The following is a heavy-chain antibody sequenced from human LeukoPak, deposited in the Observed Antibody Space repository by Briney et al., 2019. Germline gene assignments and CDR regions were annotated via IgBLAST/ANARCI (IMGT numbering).Heavy chain of an antibody. V-gene: IGHV1-2*02. Sequence: ASVKVSCKASGYTFTGYYMHWVRQAPGQGLEWMGWINPNSGGTNYAQKFQGRVTMTRDTSISTAYMELSRLRSDDTAVYYCARDEAEDWNYGQFDYWGQGTLVTVSS. J-gene: IGHJ4*02. D-gene: IGHD1-7*01. CDR3: ARDEAEDWNYGQFDY. CDR1: GYTFTGYY. CDR2: INPNSGGT.